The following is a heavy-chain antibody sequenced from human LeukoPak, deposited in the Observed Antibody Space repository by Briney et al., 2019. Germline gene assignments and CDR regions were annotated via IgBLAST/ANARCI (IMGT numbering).Heavy chain of an antibody. V-gene: IGHV4-30-4*01. CDR3: ARARFLEWLLSYYYYGMDV. CDR1: GGSISSGDYY. D-gene: IGHD3-3*01. J-gene: IGHJ6*02. CDR2: IYYSGST. Sequence: PSETLSLTCTVSGGSISSGDYYWSWIRQPPGKGLEWIGYIYYSGSTYYNPSLKSRVTISVDTSKNQFSLKLSSVTAADTAVYYCARARFLEWLLSYYYYGMDVWGQGTTVTVSS.